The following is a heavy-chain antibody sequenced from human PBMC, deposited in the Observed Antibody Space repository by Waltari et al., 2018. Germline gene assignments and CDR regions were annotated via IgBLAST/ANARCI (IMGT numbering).Heavy chain of an antibody. Sequence: EVQLVESGGGLVQPGRSLRLSCAASGFTFVDYAMHWDRQAPGKGLEWVSCISWNSGSIGYADSVKGRFTISRDNAKKSLYLQMNSLRAEDTALYYCAKAPYYDILTGYLSWGQGTLVTVSS. CDR1: GFTFVDYA. J-gene: IGHJ5*02. CDR3: AKAPYYDILTGYLS. CDR2: ISWNSGSI. V-gene: IGHV3-9*01. D-gene: IGHD3-9*01.